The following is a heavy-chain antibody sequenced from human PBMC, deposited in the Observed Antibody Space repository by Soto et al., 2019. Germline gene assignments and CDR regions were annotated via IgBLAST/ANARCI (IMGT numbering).Heavy chain of an antibody. CDR1: GGSVSSSSYY. CDR2: VYYSGST. J-gene: IGHJ4*02. V-gene: IGHV4-39*01. CDR3: GRRGGLATISYYFDY. Sequence: SETLSLTCTVSGGSVSSSSYYWGWVRQPPGKGLEWIGSVYYSGSTYYNPSLESRVTISVDKSKNQFSLKLMSLSAADTAVYYCGRRGGLATISYYFDYWGQGALVPVP. D-gene: IGHD3-16*01.